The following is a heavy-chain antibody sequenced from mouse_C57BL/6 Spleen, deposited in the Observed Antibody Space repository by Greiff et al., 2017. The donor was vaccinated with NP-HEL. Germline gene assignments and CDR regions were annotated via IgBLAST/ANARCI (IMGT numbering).Heavy chain of an antibody. D-gene: IGHD4-1*01. CDR3: ARWGKLGQEYFDY. Sequence: VQLQQSGPELVKPGASVKISCKASGYSFTGYYMNWVKQSPEKSLEWIGEINPSTGGTTYNQKFKAKATLTVDKSSSTAYMQLKSLTSEDSAVYCCARWGKLGQEYFDYWGQGTTLTVSS. V-gene: IGHV1-42*01. CDR2: INPSTGGT. J-gene: IGHJ2*01. CDR1: GYSFTGYY.